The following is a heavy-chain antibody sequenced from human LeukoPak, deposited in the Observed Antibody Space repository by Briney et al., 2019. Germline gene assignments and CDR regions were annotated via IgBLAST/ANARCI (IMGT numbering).Heavy chain of an antibody. CDR1: GFTFNDYW. J-gene: IGHJ4*02. V-gene: IGHV3-74*01. Sequence: GGSLRLSCAASGFTFNDYWMHWVRQVPGKGLVWVSRINDDASRIFYADSVKGRFTISRDNSQNTLYLQMNSLRADDTAVYYCVRGALASCGGGRYHGIFDNWGQGILVTVSS. CDR2: INDDASRI. CDR3: VRGALASCGGGRYHGIFDN. D-gene: IGHD2-21*01.